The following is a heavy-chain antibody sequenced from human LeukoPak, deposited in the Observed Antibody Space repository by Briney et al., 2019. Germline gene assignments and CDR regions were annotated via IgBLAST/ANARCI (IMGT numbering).Heavy chain of an antibody. J-gene: IGHJ4*02. CDR3: GSSSSTCCDY. D-gene: IGHD2-2*01. CDR2: INPSGGST. CDR1: GYTFTSYY. V-gene: IGHV1-46*01. Sequence: ASVKVSCKASGYTFTSYYMHWVRQAPGQGLEWMGIINPSGGSTSYSQKFQGRVTMTRDTSTSTVYMELSSLRAEDTAVYYCGSSSSTCCDYWGQGALVTVSS.